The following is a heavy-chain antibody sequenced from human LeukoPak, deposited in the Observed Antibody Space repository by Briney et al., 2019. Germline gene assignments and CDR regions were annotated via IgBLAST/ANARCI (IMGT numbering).Heavy chain of an antibody. CDR2: IYTSGST. Sequence: PSETLSLTCTVSGGSISSYYWSWIRQPPGKGLEWIGRIYTSGSTNYNPSLKSRVTISVDTSKNQFSLKLSSVTAADTAVYYCARDRDYGDAGRSFDYWGQGTLVTVSS. J-gene: IGHJ4*02. V-gene: IGHV4-4*08. CDR3: ARDRDYGDAGRSFDY. D-gene: IGHD4-17*01. CDR1: GGSISSYY.